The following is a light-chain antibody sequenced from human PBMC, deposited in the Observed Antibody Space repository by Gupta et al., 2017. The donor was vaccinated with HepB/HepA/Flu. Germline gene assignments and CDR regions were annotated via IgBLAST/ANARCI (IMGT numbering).Light chain of an antibody. CDR3: ATWDFTLRGAV. V-gene: IGLV1-44*01. CDR1: SSNVGNNV. J-gene: IGLJ2*01. Sequence: QSVLTQRPSVSGTPGQKVAISCSGSSSNVGNNVVNWYQQVPGTSPKLLIYSNDQRPSGVPGRFSGSKSGTSASLAISGLQSEDEAVYYCATWDFTLRGAVIGGGTSLSVL. CDR2: SND.